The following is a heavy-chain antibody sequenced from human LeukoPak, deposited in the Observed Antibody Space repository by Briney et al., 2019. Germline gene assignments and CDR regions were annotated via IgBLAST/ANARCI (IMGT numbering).Heavy chain of an antibody. CDR1: TITISSYW. V-gene: IGHV3-74*01. CDR3: ARGSYYYDSSGQGA. D-gene: IGHD3-22*01. J-gene: IGHJ5*02. Sequence: GGSLRLSCEASTITISSYWMHWVRQAPGEGLVWVSRINSEGSSISYADSVKGRFTISRDNAKNTLYLQMNSLRAEDTAVYYCARGSYYYDSSGQGAWGQGTLVTVSS. CDR2: INSEGSSI.